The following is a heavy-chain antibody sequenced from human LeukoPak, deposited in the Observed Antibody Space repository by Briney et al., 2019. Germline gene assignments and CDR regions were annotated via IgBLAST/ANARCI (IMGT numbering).Heavy chain of an antibody. CDR3: ARDHRGWGRDYYGMDV. CDR2: IIPILGIA. D-gene: IGHD6-19*01. V-gene: IGHV1-69*04. CDR1: GGTFSSYA. Sequence: SVKVSCKASGGTFSSYAISWVRQAPGQGLEWMGRIIPILGIANYAQKFQGRVTITADKSTSTAHMELSSLRSEDTAVYYCARDHRGWGRDYYGMDVWGQGTTVTVSS. J-gene: IGHJ6*02.